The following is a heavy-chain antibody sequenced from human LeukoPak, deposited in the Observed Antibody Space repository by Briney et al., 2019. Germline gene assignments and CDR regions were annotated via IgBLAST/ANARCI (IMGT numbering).Heavy chain of an antibody. J-gene: IGHJ4*02. V-gene: IGHV1-24*01. Sequence: ASVKVSCKVYGYTLTELSMHWVRQAPGKGLEWMGGFDPEDGETIYAQKFQGRVTMTEGTSTDTAYMELSSLRSEDTAVYYCATLRWPKSFDYWGQGTLVTVSS. CDR3: ATLRWPKSFDY. CDR1: GYTLTELS. CDR2: FDPEDGET. D-gene: IGHD4-23*01.